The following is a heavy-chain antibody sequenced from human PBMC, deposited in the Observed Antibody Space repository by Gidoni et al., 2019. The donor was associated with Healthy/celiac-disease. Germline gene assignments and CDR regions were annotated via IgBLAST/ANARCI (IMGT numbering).Heavy chain of an antibody. CDR3: AKDASVTMIVVVDAFDI. D-gene: IGHD3-22*01. J-gene: IGHJ3*02. CDR2: ISGSGGST. CDR1: GFPFSSYS. V-gene: IGHV3-23*01. Sequence: EVQLLESGGGLVQPGGSLRLSCAAPGFPFSSYSMSWVRQAPGKGLEWVSAISGSGGSTYYADSVKGRFTISRDNSKNTLYLQMNSLRAEDTAVYYCAKDASVTMIVVVDAFDIWGQGTMVTVSS.